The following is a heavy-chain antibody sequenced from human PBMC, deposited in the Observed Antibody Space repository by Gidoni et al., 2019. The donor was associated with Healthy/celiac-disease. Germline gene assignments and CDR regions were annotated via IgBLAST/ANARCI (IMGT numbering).Heavy chain of an antibody. CDR1: GYTFTSYG. J-gene: IGHJ5*02. CDR3: ARAIYGPPGIAAAGTCWFDP. Sequence: QVQLVQSGAEVQKPGASVKVSCTASGYTFTSYGISWVRQAPGQGLEWMGWISAYNGNTNYAQKLQGRVTMTTDTSTSTAYMELRSLRSDDTAVYYCARAIYGPPGIAAAGTCWFDPWGQGTLVTVSS. V-gene: IGHV1-18*01. D-gene: IGHD6-13*01. CDR2: ISAYNGNT.